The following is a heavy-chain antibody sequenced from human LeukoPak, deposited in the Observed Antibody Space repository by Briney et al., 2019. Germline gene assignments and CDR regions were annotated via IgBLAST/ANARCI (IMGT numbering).Heavy chain of an antibody. J-gene: IGHJ3*02. CDR2: MYYSGST. V-gene: IGHV4-59*08. D-gene: IGHD3-22*01. CDR3: ARHFTYHYDSSNYPRDAFDI. CDR1: GGSISGYY. Sequence: SETLSLTCTVSGGSISGYYWSWIRQSPGKGLVWIGYMYYSGSTNYNPSLRSRVTMSIDMSKNQFSLTLSSVTAADTALYYCARHFTYHYDSSNYPRDAFDIWGQGTMVAVSS.